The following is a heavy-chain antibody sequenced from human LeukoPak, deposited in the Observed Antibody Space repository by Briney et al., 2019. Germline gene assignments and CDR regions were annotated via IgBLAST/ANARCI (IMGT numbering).Heavy chain of an antibody. CDR3: ARGGYYGSGNDFRFDP. CDR1: GYTFSSYY. Sequence: ASVKVSCKASGYTFSSYYVHWVRQAPGQGLEWMGMIIPSDGFTSYAQKFQGRVTMTRDMSTSTVYMELSSLRSDDTAVYYCARGGYYGSGNDFRFDPWGQGTLVTVSS. V-gene: IGHV1-46*01. D-gene: IGHD3-10*01. CDR2: IIPSDGFT. J-gene: IGHJ5*02.